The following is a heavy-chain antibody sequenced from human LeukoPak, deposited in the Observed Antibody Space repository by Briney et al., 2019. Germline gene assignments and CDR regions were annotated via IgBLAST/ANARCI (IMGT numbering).Heavy chain of an antibody. V-gene: IGHV3-11*04. D-gene: IGHD5-12*01. CDR3: ARAHAGYDY. J-gene: IGHJ4*02. Sequence: PGGSLRLSCAASGFTVSSNYMSWVRQAPGKGLEWVSYISNGGSTIFYADSVKGRFTISRDNAKHSLYLQMNSLRAEDTAVYYCARAHAGYDYWGQGALVTVSS. CDR2: ISNGGSTI. CDR1: GFTVSSNY.